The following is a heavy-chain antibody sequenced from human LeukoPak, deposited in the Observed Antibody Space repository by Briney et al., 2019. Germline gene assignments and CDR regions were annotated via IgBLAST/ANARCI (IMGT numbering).Heavy chain of an antibody. Sequence: PGGSLRLSCAASGFTFTSHWMHWVRQAPGKGLVWVSYITGDGVTTNYADAVRGRFTISRDNARNTVYLQMSSLRLEDTAVYYCTRDHGFNFDLWGQGTLVTVSS. CDR2: ITGDGVTT. CDR1: GFTFTSHW. J-gene: IGHJ4*02. D-gene: IGHD5-24*01. CDR3: TRDHGFNFDL. V-gene: IGHV3-74*01.